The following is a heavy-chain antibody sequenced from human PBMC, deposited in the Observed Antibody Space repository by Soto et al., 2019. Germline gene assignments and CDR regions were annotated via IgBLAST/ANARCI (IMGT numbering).Heavy chain of an antibody. CDR2: IPYDGSNK. CDR3: ARGLDTHESYYYGMDV. D-gene: IGHD1-1*01. J-gene: IGHJ6*02. V-gene: IGHV3-30-3*01. Sequence: GGSLRLSCAASGFTFSSYAMHWVRQAPGKGLEWVAVIPYDGSNKYYADSVKGRFTISRDNSKNTLYLQMNSLRAEDTAVYYCARGLDTHESYYYGMDVWGQGTTVTVSS. CDR1: GFTFSSYA.